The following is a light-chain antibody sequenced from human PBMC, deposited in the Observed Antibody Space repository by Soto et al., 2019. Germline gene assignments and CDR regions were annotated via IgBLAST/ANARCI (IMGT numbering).Light chain of an antibody. CDR3: QQTYTTPQT. CDR2: AAS. J-gene: IGKJ1*01. Sequence: DLQMIQSPSSLSASVGDRVTITCRTSQSISNYLNWYQQIPGKAPKLLIYAASSLEDGVPPRFSGSGSGTDFTLTIASLQPEDFATYYCQQTYTTPQTFGQGTKVDIK. V-gene: IGKV1-39*01. CDR1: QSISNY.